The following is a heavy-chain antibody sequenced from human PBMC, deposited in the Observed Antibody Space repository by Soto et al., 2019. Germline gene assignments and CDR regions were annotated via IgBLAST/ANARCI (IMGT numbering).Heavy chain of an antibody. CDR1: GGSMSSSSYC. Sequence: PSETLSLTCTVSGGSMSSSSYCWGWIRQPPWKGLEWIGRIYYSGSTYYNPSLKSRVTISVDTSQNQFSLKLSSVTAAHTAVYYCARLHSSLLDYWGQGTLVTVSS. J-gene: IGHJ4*02. CDR2: IYYSGST. CDR3: ARLHSSLLDY. D-gene: IGHD6-13*01. V-gene: IGHV4-39*01.